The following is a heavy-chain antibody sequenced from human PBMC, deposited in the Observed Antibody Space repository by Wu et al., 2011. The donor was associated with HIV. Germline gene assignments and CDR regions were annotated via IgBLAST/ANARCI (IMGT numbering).Heavy chain of an antibody. J-gene: IGHJ3*02. Sequence: TLSLTCSVSADSINGHYWTWIRQPQEGTGVDWVYLLQWEHQLQPSLKSRVTISVDTSKNQXSLKLSSVTAADTAVYYCARAQLGSSWYRSVGAFDIWGQGTMVTVSS. CDR3: ARAQLGSSWYRSVGAFDI. CDR1: ADSINGHY. CDR2: LLQWEH. D-gene: IGHD6-13*01. V-gene: IGHV4-59*11.